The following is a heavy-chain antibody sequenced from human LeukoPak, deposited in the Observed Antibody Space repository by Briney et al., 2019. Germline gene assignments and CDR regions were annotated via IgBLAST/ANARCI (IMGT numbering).Heavy chain of an antibody. CDR3: ARLVSDGDYQFDFDY. V-gene: IGHV4-4*07. J-gene: IGHJ4*02. Sequence: KASETLSLTCTVSGGSISSYYWSWIRRPAGKGLGWIGRIYTSGSTTYNPSLKSRVTMSVDTSKNQFSLKLSSVTAADTAVYYCARLVSDGDYQFDFDYWGQGTLVTVSS. CDR2: IYTSGST. D-gene: IGHD4-17*01. CDR1: GGSISSYY.